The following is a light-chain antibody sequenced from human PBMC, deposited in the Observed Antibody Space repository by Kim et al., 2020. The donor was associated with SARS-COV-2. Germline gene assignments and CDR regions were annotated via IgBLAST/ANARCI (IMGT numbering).Light chain of an antibody. CDR3: NSRDSSGNLYV. J-gene: IGLJ1*01. CDR2: GKN. Sequence: SSELTQDPAVSVALGQTVRITCQGDSLRSYYASWNQQKPGQAPVLVIYGKNNRPSGIPDRFSGSSSGNTASLTITGAQAEDEADYYCNSRDSSGNLYVFGTGTKVTVL. CDR1: SLRSYY. V-gene: IGLV3-19*01.